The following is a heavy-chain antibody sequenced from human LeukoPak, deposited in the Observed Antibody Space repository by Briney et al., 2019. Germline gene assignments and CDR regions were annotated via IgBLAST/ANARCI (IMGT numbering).Heavy chain of an antibody. D-gene: IGHD2-2*01. Sequence: SETLSLTCTVSGGSVSSGSYYWSWIRQPPGKGLEWIGYIYYSGSTNYNPSLKSQVTISVDTSKNQFSLKLSSVTAADTAVYYCARADIVVVPAAKDDAFDIWGQGTMVTVSS. CDR2: IYYSGST. J-gene: IGHJ3*02. CDR3: ARADIVVVPAAKDDAFDI. CDR1: GGSVSSGSYY. V-gene: IGHV4-61*01.